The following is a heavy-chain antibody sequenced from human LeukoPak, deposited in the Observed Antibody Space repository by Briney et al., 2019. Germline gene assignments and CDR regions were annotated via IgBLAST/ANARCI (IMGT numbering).Heavy chain of an antibody. D-gene: IGHD5-18*01. CDR2: ISSSSSYI. Sequence: GGSLRLSCAASGFTFSSYSMNWVRQAPGKGLEWVSSISSSSSYIYYADSVKGRFTISRDNAKNSLYLQMNSLRAEDTAVYYCARDLWGGVDTAMTDRDYYGMDVWGKGTTVTVSS. CDR1: GFTFSSYS. CDR3: ARDLWGGVDTAMTDRDYYGMDV. J-gene: IGHJ6*04. V-gene: IGHV3-21*01.